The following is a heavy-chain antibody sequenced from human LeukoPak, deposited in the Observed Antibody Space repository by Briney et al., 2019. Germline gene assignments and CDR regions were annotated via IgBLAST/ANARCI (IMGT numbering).Heavy chain of an antibody. CDR1: HYSISSNYY. V-gene: IGHV4-38-2*02. J-gene: IGHJ4*02. CDR2: IYHSGST. Sequence: PSETLSLTCTVSHYSISSNYYWGWFRQPPGKGLEWIGSIYHSGSTYYNPSLKSRVTISVDTSKNQFSLKLTSVTAADTDVYYCARSSGYMSYWGQGTLVTVSS. D-gene: IGHD3-22*01. CDR3: ARSSGYMSY.